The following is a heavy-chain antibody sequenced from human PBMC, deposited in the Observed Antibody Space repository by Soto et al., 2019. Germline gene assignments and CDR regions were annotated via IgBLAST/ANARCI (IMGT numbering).Heavy chain of an antibody. CDR3: ARANFWFPPLGATISSPYYYGMDV. CDR2: IYCSGST. Sequence: SETLSLTCTVSGGSISSGDYYWSWIRQPPGKGLEWIGYIYCSGSTYYNPSLKSRVTISVDTSKNQFSLKLSSVTAADTAVYYCARANFWFPPLGATISSPYYYGMDVWGQGTTVTVSS. CDR1: GGSISSGDYY. D-gene: IGHD1-26*01. J-gene: IGHJ6*02. V-gene: IGHV4-30-4*01.